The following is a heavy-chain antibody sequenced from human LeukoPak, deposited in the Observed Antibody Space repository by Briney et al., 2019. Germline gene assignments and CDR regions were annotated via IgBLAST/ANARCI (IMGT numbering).Heavy chain of an antibody. Sequence: PGGSLRLSCAASGFTFDDYAMHWVRQPPGKSLEWVSLISGDGGSTYYADSVKGRFTVSRDNSKNSLYLHMNSLRTEDTALYYCAKDISRNFVVVPAADYWGQGTLVTVSS. V-gene: IGHV3-43*02. CDR1: GFTFDDYA. D-gene: IGHD2-2*01. CDR2: ISGDGGST. J-gene: IGHJ4*02. CDR3: AKDISRNFVVVPAADY.